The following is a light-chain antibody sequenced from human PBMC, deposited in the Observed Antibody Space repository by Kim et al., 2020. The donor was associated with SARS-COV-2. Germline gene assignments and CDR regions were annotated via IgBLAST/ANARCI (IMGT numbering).Light chain of an antibody. CDR2: GAS. CDR1: QTIDSSY. Sequence: EIVLTQSPGTLSLSAGERATLSCRASQTIDSSYLVWYQQKPGQAPRLLIFGASIRATDIPERFSSSGSGTDFTLAISRVEPEDSAVYYCHLYGTSSLTFGGGTKLEI. V-gene: IGKV3-20*01. CDR3: HLYGTSSLT. J-gene: IGKJ4*01.